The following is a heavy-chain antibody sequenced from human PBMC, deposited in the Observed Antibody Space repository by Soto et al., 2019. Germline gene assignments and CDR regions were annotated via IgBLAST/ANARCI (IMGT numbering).Heavy chain of an antibody. CDR2: LNEDGSFT. D-gene: IGHD3-10*01. J-gene: IGHJ6*02. CDR1: EFTFSIYW. Sequence: GGSLRLSCLASEFTFSIYWMHWVRQVPGKGLLWVSRLNEDGSFTSYADSVKGRFPIFRDNAKKTLYLEMNSLRAEDSAVYYCGRDLSGRADVWGQGTTVTVSS. V-gene: IGHV3-74*01. CDR3: GRDLSGRADV.